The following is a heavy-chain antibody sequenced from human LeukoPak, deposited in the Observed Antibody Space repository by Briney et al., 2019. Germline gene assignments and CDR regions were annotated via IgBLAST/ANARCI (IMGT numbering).Heavy chain of an antibody. CDR2: IYYSGST. CDR3: ARGSFSRASFDP. D-gene: IGHD1-26*01. J-gene: IGHJ5*02. Sequence: SETLSLTCTVSGGSISSYYWSWIRQPPGKGLEWIGYIYYSGSTNYNPSLKSRVTISVDTSKNQFSLKLSSVTAADAAVYYCARGSFSRASFDPWGQGTLVTVSS. V-gene: IGHV4-59*12. CDR1: GGSISSYY.